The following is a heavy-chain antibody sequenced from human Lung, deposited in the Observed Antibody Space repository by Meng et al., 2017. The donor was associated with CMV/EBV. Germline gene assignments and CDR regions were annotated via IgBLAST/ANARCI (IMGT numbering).Heavy chain of an antibody. CDR3: AREGYDYDSGSYYDYFDH. CDR2: ISSSSSYV. J-gene: IGHJ4*02. D-gene: IGHD3-10*01. V-gene: IGHV3-21*01. Sequence: GGSLRLXXAASRFSSYTLNWVRQAPGKGLEWVSSISSSSSYVYYADSVKGRFTISRDNAKNSLYLQMNSLRAEDTAVYYCAREGYDYDSGSYYDYFDHWGQGSLVTVSS. CDR1: RFSSYT.